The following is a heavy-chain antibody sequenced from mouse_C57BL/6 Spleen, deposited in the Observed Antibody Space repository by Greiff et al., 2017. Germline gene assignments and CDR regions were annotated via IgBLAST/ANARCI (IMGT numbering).Heavy chain of an antibody. CDR3: ARSSYAMDY. CDR1: GYTFTSYD. Sequence: QVQLQQSGPDLVKPGASVKLSCKASGYTFTSYDINWVKQRPGQGLEWIGWIYPRDGSSKYNEKFKVKATLTVGTSSSTAYMELHSLTSEDSAVYSCARSSYAMDYWGQGTSVTVSS. J-gene: IGHJ4*01. V-gene: IGHV1-85*01. CDR2: IYPRDGSS.